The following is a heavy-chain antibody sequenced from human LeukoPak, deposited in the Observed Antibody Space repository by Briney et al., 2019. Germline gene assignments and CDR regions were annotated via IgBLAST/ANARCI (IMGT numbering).Heavy chain of an antibody. CDR1: GGSISSYY. CDR2: IYYSGST. J-gene: IGHJ3*02. V-gene: IGHV4-59*08. Sequence: SETLSLTCTVSGGSISSYYWSWIRQSPGKGLEWIGYIYYSGSTNYNPSLKSRVTISVDTSKNQFSMKLSSVTAADTAVYYCARRISGYTYGYVTFDIWGQGTMVTVSS. CDR3: ARRISGYTYGYVTFDI. D-gene: IGHD5-18*01.